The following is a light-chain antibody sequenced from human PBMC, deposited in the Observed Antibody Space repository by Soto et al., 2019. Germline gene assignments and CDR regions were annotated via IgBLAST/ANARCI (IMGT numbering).Light chain of an antibody. J-gene: IGLJ1*01. CDR2: GDN. V-gene: IGLV1-40*01. CDR1: SSNIGAEYD. Sequence: QSVLTQPPSVSGAPGQRVAISCTGSSSNIGAEYDVHWYQQLPGTAPKRLIYGDNNRPSGVPDRFSGSKSGTSASLAITGLQPEDEADYYCQSYDSSMTTFVFGTGKKVIV. CDR3: QSYDSSMTTFV.